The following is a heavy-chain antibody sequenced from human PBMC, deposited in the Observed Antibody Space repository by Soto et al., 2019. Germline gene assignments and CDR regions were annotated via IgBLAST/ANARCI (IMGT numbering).Heavy chain of an antibody. Sequence: SSETLSLTCTVSGDSISGGNYYWTWIRQHPGRGLEWIGYIYYTGTTHYSPSLQSRVTMSVDTSKNQISLTLTSLTPADTAVYFCARLYTYGYYHFDHWGQGTLVTVPS. D-gene: IGHD3-22*01. CDR2: IYYTGTT. CDR3: ARLYTYGYYHFDH. J-gene: IGHJ4*02. CDR1: GDSISGGNYY. V-gene: IGHV4-31*03.